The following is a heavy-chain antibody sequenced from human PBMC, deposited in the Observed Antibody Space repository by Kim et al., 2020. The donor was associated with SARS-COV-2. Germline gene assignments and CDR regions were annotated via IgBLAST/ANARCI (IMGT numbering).Heavy chain of an antibody. CDR3: ARGQYYYDSSGWN. J-gene: IGHJ4*02. D-gene: IGHD3-22*01. Sequence: SETLSLTCAVYGGSFSGYYWSWIRQPPGKGLEWIGEINHSGSTNYNPSLKSRVTISVDTSKNQFSLKLSSVTAADTAVYYCARGQYYYDSSGWNWGQGTL. CDR1: GGSFSGYY. V-gene: IGHV4-34*01. CDR2: INHSGST.